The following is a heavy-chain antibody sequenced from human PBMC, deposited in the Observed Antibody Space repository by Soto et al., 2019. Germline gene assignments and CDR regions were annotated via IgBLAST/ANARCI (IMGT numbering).Heavy chain of an antibody. J-gene: IGHJ6*02. Sequence: SETLSLTCAVSGGSISTSNWWSWVRQPPGKGLEWIGEVYRTGSTNYNPSLESRVTISVDTSKNQFSLRLTSVTAADTAVYYCARHVSYGDSTYYYYGMAVWGQGTKVTVSS. CDR3: ARHVSYGDSTYYYYGMAV. CDR2: VYRTGST. CDR1: GGSISTSNW. V-gene: IGHV4-4*02. D-gene: IGHD4-17*01.